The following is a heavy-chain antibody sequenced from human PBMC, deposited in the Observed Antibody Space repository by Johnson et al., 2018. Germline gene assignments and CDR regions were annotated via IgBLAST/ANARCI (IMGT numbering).Heavy chain of an antibody. CDR2: ISGSGGST. CDR1: GFTFSSYA. D-gene: IGHD2-2*01. V-gene: IGHV3-23*04. J-gene: IGHJ6*02. Sequence: VQLVESGGGLVKPGGSLRLSCAASGFTFSSYAMSWVRQAPGKGLEWVSLISGSGGSTYNGDSVKGRFTISRDNSKNTLYLQMNSLGAEDTALYSCAKGMMGVEEVVPADKDYYGMDVWGQGTTVTVSS. CDR3: AKGMMGVEEVVPADKDYYGMDV.